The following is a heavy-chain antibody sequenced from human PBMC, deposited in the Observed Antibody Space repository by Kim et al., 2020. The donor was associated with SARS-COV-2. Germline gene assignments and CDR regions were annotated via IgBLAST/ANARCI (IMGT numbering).Heavy chain of an antibody. CDR2: ISGSGGST. Sequence: GGSLRLSCAASGFTFSSYAMSWVRQAPGKGLEWVSAISGSGGSTYYADSVKGRFTISRDNSKNTLYLQMNSLRAEDTAVYYCAKGTQLLWFGVSGYYGMDVWGQGTTVTVSS. CDR1: GFTFSSYA. D-gene: IGHD3-10*01. V-gene: IGHV3-23*01. J-gene: IGHJ6*02. CDR3: AKGTQLLWFGVSGYYGMDV.